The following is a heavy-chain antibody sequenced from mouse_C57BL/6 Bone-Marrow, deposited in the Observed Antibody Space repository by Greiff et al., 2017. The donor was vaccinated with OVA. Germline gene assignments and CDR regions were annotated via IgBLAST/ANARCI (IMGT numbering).Heavy chain of an antibody. CDR2: IYPGSGNT. Sequence: QVQLQQSGAELVRPGASVKLSCKASGYTFTDYYINWVKQRPGQGLEWIARIYPGSGNTYYNEKFKGKATLTAEKSSSTAYMQLSSLTSEDSAVYFCARDFATVVAEDAMDYWGQGTSVTVSS. CDR3: ARDFATVVAEDAMDY. D-gene: IGHD1-1*01. CDR1: GYTFTDYY. J-gene: IGHJ4*01. V-gene: IGHV1-76*01.